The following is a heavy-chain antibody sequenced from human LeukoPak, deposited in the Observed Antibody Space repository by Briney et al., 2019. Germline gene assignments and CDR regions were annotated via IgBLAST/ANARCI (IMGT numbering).Heavy chain of an antibody. CDR3: ARFLPAANTIDY. CDR1: GGSISSSSYY. Sequence: PSETLSLTCTVSGGSISSSSYYWGWIRQPPGKGLEWIGSIYYSGSTYYNPSLKSRVTISVDTSKNQFSLKLSSVTAADTAVYYCARFLPAANTIDYWGQGTLVTVSS. V-gene: IGHV4-39*01. CDR2: IYYSGST. D-gene: IGHD2-2*01. J-gene: IGHJ4*02.